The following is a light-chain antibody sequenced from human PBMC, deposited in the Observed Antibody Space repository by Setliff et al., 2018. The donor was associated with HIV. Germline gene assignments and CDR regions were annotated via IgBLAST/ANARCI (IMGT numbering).Light chain of an antibody. CDR3: CSYAGSAYV. V-gene: IGLV2-11*01. J-gene: IGLJ1*01. CDR1: SSDVGGYNY. CDR2: DVT. Sequence: QSALTQPRSVSGFPGQSVTISCTGTSSDVGGYNYVSWYQQHPGKAPKLMIYDVTKRPSVVPDRFSGSKSGNTASLTISGLQAEDEADYYCCSYAGSAYVFGTGTKVTVL.